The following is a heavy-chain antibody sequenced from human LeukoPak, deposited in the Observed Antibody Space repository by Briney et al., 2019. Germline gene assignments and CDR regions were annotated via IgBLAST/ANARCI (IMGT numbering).Heavy chain of an antibody. D-gene: IGHD2-2*01. CDR2: MNPNSGNT. CDR1: GYTFTSYD. J-gene: IGHJ6*02. V-gene: IGHV1-8*01. Sequence: ASAKVSCKASGYTFTSYDITWVRQATGQGLEWMGWMNPNSGNTGYAQEFQGRVTMTRNTSISTAYMELSSLRSEDTAVYYCAGFVVPAAQYYYYGMDVWGQGTTVTVSS. CDR3: AGFVVPAAQYYYYGMDV.